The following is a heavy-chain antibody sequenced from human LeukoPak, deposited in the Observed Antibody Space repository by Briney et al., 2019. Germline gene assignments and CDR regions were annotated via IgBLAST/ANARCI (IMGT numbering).Heavy chain of an antibody. CDR2: LSPDGGTI. J-gene: IGHJ4*02. V-gene: IGHV3-74*01. CDR1: GFTFSSYW. CDR3: ATAGQWRFDS. Sequence: GGSLRLSCVVSGFTFSSYWMHWVRQAPGKGLVWVSRLSPDGGTIDYSDSVRDRFTISRDNAKDTLYLQMNSLRVDDTAVYYCATAGQWRFDSWGLGTLVIVSS. D-gene: IGHD6-19*01.